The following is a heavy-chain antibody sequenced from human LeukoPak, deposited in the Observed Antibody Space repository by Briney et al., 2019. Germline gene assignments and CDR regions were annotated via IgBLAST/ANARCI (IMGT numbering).Heavy chain of an antibody. CDR2: IYYSGST. CDR1: GGSIRSHY. Sequence: KASETLSLTCTVSGGSIRSHYWSWIRQHPGKGLEWIGYIYYSGSTYYNPSLKSRVTISVDTSKNQFSLKLSSVTAADTAVYYCARGPPAAGSNWGQGTLVTVSS. CDR3: ARGPPAAGSN. J-gene: IGHJ4*02. V-gene: IGHV4-59*06. D-gene: IGHD6-13*01.